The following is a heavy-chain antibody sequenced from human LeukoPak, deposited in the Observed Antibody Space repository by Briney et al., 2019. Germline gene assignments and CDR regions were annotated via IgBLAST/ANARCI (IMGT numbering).Heavy chain of an antibody. Sequence: ASVKVSCKASGFTFTSSAMQWVRQARGQRLEWIGWIVVGSGNTNYAQKFQERVTITRDMSTSTAYMELSSLRSEDTAVYYCAAFPREGTHPRYPDDYWGQGTLVTVSS. V-gene: IGHV1-58*02. CDR1: GFTFTSSA. D-gene: IGHD1-1*01. J-gene: IGHJ4*02. CDR2: IVVGSGNT. CDR3: AAFPREGTHPRYPDDY.